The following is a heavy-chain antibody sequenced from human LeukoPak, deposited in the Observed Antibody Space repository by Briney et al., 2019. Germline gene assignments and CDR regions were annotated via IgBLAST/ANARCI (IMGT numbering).Heavy chain of an antibody. CDR3: ARVNVDSSGYWTYYYYMDV. CDR2: INPSGGST. J-gene: IGHJ6*03. Sequence: GASVKVSCKASGYTFTSYYMHWVRQAPGQGLEWMGIINPSGGSTSYAQKFQGRVTMTRDTSISTAYMELSRLRSDDTAVYYCARVNVDSSGYWTYYYYMDVWGKGTTVTVSS. CDR1: GYTFTSYY. D-gene: IGHD3-22*01. V-gene: IGHV1-46*01.